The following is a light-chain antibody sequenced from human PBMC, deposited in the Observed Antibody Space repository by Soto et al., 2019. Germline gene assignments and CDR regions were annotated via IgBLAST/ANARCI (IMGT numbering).Light chain of an antibody. CDR3: QQYNIWPPWT. Sequence: ILMTQSPATLSVSPGERATLSCRASQSVSNNLAWYQQKPGQAPRLLIYDASTRATGIPARFSGSGSGTEFTLTISGLQSEDFAVYSCQQYNIWPPWTFGQGTTVEVK. V-gene: IGKV3-15*01. CDR2: DAS. CDR1: QSVSNN. J-gene: IGKJ1*01.